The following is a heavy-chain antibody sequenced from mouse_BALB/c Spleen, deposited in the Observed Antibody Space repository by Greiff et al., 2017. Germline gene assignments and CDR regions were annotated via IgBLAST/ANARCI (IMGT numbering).Heavy chain of an antibody. J-gene: IGHJ3*01. V-gene: IGHV3-6*02. CDR2: ISYDGSN. CDR1: GYSITSGYY. Sequence: EVKVEESGPGLVKPSQSLSLTCSVTGYSITSGYYWNWIRQFPGNKLEWMGYISYDGSNNYNPSLKNRISITRDTSKNQFFLKLNSVTTEDTATYYCARDVSFAYWGQGTLVTVSA. D-gene: IGHD6-2*01. CDR3: ARDVSFAY.